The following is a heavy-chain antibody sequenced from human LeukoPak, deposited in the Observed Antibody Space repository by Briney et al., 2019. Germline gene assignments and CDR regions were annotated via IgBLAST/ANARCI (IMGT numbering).Heavy chain of an antibody. D-gene: IGHD6-6*01. CDR3: ARYGLGIAARHLDY. J-gene: IGHJ4*02. CDR2: IIPIFGTA. Sequence: SVKASCKASGGTFSSYSISWVRQAPGQGLEWMGGIIPIFGTANYAQKFQGRVTITTDESTSTAYMELSSLRSEDTAVYYCARYGLGIAARHLDYWGQGTLVTVSS. CDR1: GGTFSSYS. V-gene: IGHV1-69*05.